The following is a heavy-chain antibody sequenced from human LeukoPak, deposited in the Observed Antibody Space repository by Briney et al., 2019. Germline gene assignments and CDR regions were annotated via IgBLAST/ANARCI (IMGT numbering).Heavy chain of an antibody. V-gene: IGHV1-69*13. CDR2: IIPIFGTA. Sequence: SVKVSCKASGGTFISYAISWVRQAPGQGLEWMGGIIPIFGTANYAQKFQGRVTITADESTSTAYMELSSLRSEDTAVYYCVGGAPNWGFDFWGQGTLVTVSS. CDR1: GGTFISYA. D-gene: IGHD7-27*01. CDR3: VGGAPNWGFDF. J-gene: IGHJ4*02.